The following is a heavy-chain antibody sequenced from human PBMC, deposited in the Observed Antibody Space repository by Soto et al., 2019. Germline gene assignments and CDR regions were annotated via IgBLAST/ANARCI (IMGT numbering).Heavy chain of an antibody. CDR3: AREGCSSTSCYPRYYYYGMDV. D-gene: IGHD2-2*01. V-gene: IGHV4-59*01. J-gene: IGHJ6*02. Sequence: LTCTVSGGSISSYYWSWIRQPPGKGLERIGYIYYSGSTNYNPSLKSRVTISVDTSKNQFSLKLSSVTAADTAVYYCAREGCSSTSCYPRYYYYGMDVWGQGTTVTVSS. CDR2: IYYSGST. CDR1: GGSISSYY.